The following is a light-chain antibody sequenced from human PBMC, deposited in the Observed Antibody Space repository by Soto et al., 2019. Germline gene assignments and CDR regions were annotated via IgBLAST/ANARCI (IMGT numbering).Light chain of an antibody. V-gene: IGKV1-39*01. Sequence: IQLTQSPSSLSASVGDRVTVTCRASQNLNISLNWYQQKPGKAPTLLIYGASSLQSGVPSRFSGGGSRTDFTLTISSLQAEDFATYYCQQSYRSPYTFGQGTRLEI. CDR1: QNLNIS. CDR2: GAS. J-gene: IGKJ2*01. CDR3: QQSYRSPYT.